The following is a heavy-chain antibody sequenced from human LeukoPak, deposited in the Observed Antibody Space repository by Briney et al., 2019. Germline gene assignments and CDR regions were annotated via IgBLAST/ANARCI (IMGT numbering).Heavy chain of an antibody. Sequence: WGSLRLSCAASGFTFSSYAMSWVRQAPGKGLEWVSGISGSGGSTYYADSVKGRLTISRDNSKNTLYLQMNSLRAEDTAVYYCAKDQEPYYYGSGTHAFDIWGQGTMVTVSS. CDR3: AKDQEPYYYGSGTHAFDI. J-gene: IGHJ3*02. D-gene: IGHD3-10*01. CDR1: GFTFSSYA. V-gene: IGHV3-23*01. CDR2: ISGSGGST.